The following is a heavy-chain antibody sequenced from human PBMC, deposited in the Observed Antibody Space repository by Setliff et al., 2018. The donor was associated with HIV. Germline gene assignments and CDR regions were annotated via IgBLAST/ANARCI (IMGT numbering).Heavy chain of an antibody. CDR3: ARDWVSDNGDRRFDL. CDR1: GAYISTYF. J-gene: IGHJ2*01. Sequence: SETLSLTCNVSGAYISTYFWSWIRQSPGRGLEWIGYIHDSGSSKYNPSLKSRLTMSLDTSTNSFSLKLTSVTAADTAVYYCARDWVSDNGDRRFDLWGRGTLVTSPQ. V-gene: IGHV4-59*01. CDR2: IHDSGSS. D-gene: IGHD4-17*01.